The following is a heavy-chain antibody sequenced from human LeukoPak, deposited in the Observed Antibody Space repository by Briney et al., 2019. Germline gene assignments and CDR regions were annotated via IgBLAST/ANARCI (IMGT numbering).Heavy chain of an antibody. CDR3: AREDIVLMAHAFDI. CDR1: GGTFSSYA. Sequence: SVKVSCKASGGTFSSYATSWVRQAPGQGLEWMGGIIPIFGTADYAQKFQGRVTITADESTSTAYMELSSLRSEDTAVYYCAREDIVLMAHAFDIWGQGTMVTVSS. V-gene: IGHV1-69*01. D-gene: IGHD2-8*01. J-gene: IGHJ3*02. CDR2: IIPIFGTA.